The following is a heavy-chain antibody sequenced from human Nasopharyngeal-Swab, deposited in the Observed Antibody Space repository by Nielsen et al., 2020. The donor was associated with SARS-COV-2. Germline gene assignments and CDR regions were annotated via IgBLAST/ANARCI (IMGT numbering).Heavy chain of an antibody. CDR2: ISYDGTNK. D-gene: IGHD1-20*01. V-gene: IGHV3-30-3*01. CDR3: VRDYNWRLDY. Sequence: GGSLRLSCSASGFTFSSYAMHWVRQSPGKGLEWVALISYDGTNKDYADSVKGRFTLSRDNSINTLSLQMNSLRPEDTALYYCVRDYNWRLDYWGQGTLVTVSS. CDR1: GFTFSSYA. J-gene: IGHJ4*02.